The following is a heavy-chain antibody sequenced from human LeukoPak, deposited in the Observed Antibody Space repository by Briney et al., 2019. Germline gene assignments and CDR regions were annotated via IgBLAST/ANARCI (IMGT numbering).Heavy chain of an antibody. J-gene: IGHJ4*02. V-gene: IGHV3-73*01. D-gene: IGHD5/OR15-5a*01. CDR2: IRSKTNNYAT. CDR3: TRYSVGFDY. Sequence: GGSLRLSCAAFGFTFSNYWMSWVRQAPGKGLEWVGHIRSKTNNYATAYAASMKGRFTTSRDDSKNTAYLQMNSLKTEDTAVYYCTRYSVGFDYWGQGTLVTVSS. CDR1: GFTFSNYW.